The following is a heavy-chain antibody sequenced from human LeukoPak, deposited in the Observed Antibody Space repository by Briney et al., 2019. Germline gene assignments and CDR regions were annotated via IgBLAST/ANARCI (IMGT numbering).Heavy chain of an antibody. Sequence: GGSLRLSCAASGFAFSSYAMRWVRQAPGEGLDWVSTISGSGATTSYADSVKGRFTISRDNSKNTLYLQMNSLRAEDTAVYYCAKDFLLRMAVAIDYWGQGTLVTVSS. J-gene: IGHJ4*02. CDR1: GFAFSSYA. CDR2: ISGSGATT. D-gene: IGHD6-19*01. V-gene: IGHV3-23*01. CDR3: AKDFLLRMAVAIDY.